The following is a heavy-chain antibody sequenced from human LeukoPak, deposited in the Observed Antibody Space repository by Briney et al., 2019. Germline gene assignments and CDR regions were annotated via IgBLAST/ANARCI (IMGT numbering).Heavy chain of an antibody. Sequence: GGSLRLSCAASGFTFSSYSMNWVRQAPGKGLEWVSYINSRSSSIDYTDSVKGRFTISRENAKSSLYLQMNSLRAEDTAVYYCAQRRGYSGYHAFDIWGQGTMVTVSS. CDR2: INSRSSSI. CDR3: AQRRGYSGYHAFDI. V-gene: IGHV3-48*04. CDR1: GFTFSSYS. D-gene: IGHD5-12*01. J-gene: IGHJ3*02.